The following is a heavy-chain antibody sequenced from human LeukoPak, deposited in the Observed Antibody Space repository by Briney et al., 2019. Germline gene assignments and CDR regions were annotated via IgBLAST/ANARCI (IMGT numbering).Heavy chain of an antibody. CDR3: ARDAGNSGYGCDL. CDR2: IRSSSET. Sequence: GGSLRLSCAASEFTVSTYYMNWVRQAPGKGLEWVSHIRSSSETFYADSVKGRFTISRDNARNSLYLQMNNLRGEDTAIYYCARDAGNSGYGCDLWGQGTLVTVSS. D-gene: IGHD5-12*01. V-gene: IGHV3-69-1*01. CDR1: EFTVSTYY. J-gene: IGHJ5*02.